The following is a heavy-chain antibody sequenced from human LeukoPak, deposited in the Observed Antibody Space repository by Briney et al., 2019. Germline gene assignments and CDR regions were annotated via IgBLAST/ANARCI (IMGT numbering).Heavy chain of an antibody. CDR3: AREYYYDSSGLNRFDP. CDR1: GGSISSYY. D-gene: IGHD3-22*01. V-gene: IGHV4-59*01. Sequence: PSETLSLTCTVSGGSISSYYWSWIRQPPGKGLEWIGYIYYSGSTNYNPSLKSRVTISVDTSKNQFSLKLSSVTAADTAVYYCAREYYYDSSGLNRFDPWGQGTLVTVSS. CDR2: IYYSGST. J-gene: IGHJ5*02.